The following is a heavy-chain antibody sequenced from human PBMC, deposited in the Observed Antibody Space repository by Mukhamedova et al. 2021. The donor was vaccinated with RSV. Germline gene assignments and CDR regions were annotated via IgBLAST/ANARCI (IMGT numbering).Heavy chain of an antibody. CDR2: IYHSGSP. Sequence: LPAPGKGLEWIGSIYHSGSPYYHPSLKSRVTISLDTSKNQFSLKLSSVTAADTAVYYCAARYNLNYNSDYWGQGTLVSVST. CDR3: AARYNLNYNSDY. D-gene: IGHD1-7*01. J-gene: IGHJ4*02. V-gene: IGHV4-38-2*01.